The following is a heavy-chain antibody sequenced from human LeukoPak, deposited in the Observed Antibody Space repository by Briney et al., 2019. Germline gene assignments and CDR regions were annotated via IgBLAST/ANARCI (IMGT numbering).Heavy chain of an antibody. D-gene: IGHD3-3*01. Sequence: SETLSLNCTGSGGSSSSYYWSWIRQPAGKGLEWIGRIYTSGRTNYKPSLKSRVTMSVDTSKNQFSLKLSSVTAADTAVYYCARDTGPRDFYYYYYMDVWGKGTTVTVSS. CDR1: GGSSSSYY. CDR2: IYTSGRT. V-gene: IGHV4-4*07. CDR3: ARDTGPRDFYYYYYMDV. J-gene: IGHJ6*03.